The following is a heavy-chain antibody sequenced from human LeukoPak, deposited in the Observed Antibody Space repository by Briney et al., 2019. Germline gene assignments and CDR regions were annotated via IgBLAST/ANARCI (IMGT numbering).Heavy chain of an antibody. Sequence: ASVKVSCKASGYTFTSYCISWVRQAPGQGLEWMGWIRAYDSNTNYAQKLQGRVTMTTDTSTSTAYMEMRSLRSDDTAVYYCARAYYDFWSGYYSWFDPWGQGTLVTVSS. J-gene: IGHJ5*02. CDR1: GYTFTSYC. CDR2: IRAYDSNT. CDR3: ARAYYDFWSGYYSWFDP. D-gene: IGHD3-3*01. V-gene: IGHV1-18*01.